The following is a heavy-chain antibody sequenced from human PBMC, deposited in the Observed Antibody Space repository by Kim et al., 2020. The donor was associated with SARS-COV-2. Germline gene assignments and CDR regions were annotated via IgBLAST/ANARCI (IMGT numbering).Heavy chain of an antibody. V-gene: IGHV3-7*01. J-gene: IGHJ4*02. D-gene: IGHD1-26*01. CDR2: IKHDGSVK. Sequence: GGSLRLSCAASGFTFSTYWMTWVRQAPGKGLEWVANIKHDGSVKYYVDSVKGRFTISRDNSKRSLYLEMNSLRADDTAMYYCTGGGYNGYWGQGTLVTVS. CDR3: TGGGYNGY. CDR1: GFTFSTYW.